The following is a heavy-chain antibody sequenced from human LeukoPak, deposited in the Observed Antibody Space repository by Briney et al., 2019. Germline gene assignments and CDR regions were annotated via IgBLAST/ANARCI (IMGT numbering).Heavy chain of an antibody. CDR3: ARGGEYYDFWSGL. Sequence: PGGALRLSCAASGFTFSSYAMHWVRQAPGKGLEWGAVISYDGSNKYYADSVKGRFTISRDNSKNTLYLQMNSLRAEDTAVYYCARGGEYYDFWSGLWGQGTMVTVSS. J-gene: IGHJ3*01. V-gene: IGHV3-30*04. CDR2: ISYDGSNK. CDR1: GFTFSSYA. D-gene: IGHD3-3*01.